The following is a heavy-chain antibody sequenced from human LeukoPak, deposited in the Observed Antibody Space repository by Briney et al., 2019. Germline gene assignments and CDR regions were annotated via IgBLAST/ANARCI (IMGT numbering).Heavy chain of an antibody. CDR3: ARDQDADSGIWFDP. Sequence: SETLSLTCIVSGDSISTYYWNWIRQPPGKGLEWVGYIHYSGNTNYNPSLKNRVTISVDTSKNQFSLKLSSVTAADTAVYYCARDQDADSGIWFDPWGRGTLVTVSS. CDR1: GDSISTYY. J-gene: IGHJ5*02. D-gene: IGHD4-17*01. V-gene: IGHV4-59*01. CDR2: IHYSGNT.